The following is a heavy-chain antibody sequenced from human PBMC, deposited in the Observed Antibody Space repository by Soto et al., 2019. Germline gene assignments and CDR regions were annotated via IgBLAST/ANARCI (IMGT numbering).Heavy chain of an antibody. CDR2: LYYSGNT. Sequence: QVQLQESGPGVVKPSETLSLTCTVSGGSISPFYWSWVRQPPGKGLEWIGYLYYSGNTNYNPSLKSRVTISVDASKNQVSLRLTSVTAADTAVYYCARVGGVAASTFDYWGQGTVVTVSS. D-gene: IGHD2-15*01. CDR3: ARVGGVAASTFDY. V-gene: IGHV4-59*01. CDR1: GGSISPFY. J-gene: IGHJ4*02.